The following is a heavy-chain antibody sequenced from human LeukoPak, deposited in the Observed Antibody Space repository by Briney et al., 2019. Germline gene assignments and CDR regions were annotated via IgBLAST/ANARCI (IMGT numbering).Heavy chain of an antibody. Sequence: GGSLRLSCAASGFTFSSYSMNWVRQAPGKGLGWVSSISSSSSYIYFADSVKGRFTISRDNAKNSLYLQMNSLRAEDTAVYYCAREDSSGPQIPNWFDPWGQGTLVTVSS. CDR1: GFTFSSYS. V-gene: IGHV3-21*01. J-gene: IGHJ5*02. CDR2: ISSSSSYI. D-gene: IGHD3-22*01. CDR3: AREDSSGPQIPNWFDP.